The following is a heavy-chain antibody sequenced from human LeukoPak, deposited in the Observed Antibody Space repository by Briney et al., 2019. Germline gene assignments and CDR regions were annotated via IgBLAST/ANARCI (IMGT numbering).Heavy chain of an antibody. Sequence: GGSLRLSCAASGFTFSSYEMNWVRQAPGKGLEWVSYIINSGSTIYYADSVKGRFTISRDNAKKSLYLQMNSLRAGDTAIYYCAREHWDFDYWGQGTLVTVSS. CDR3: AREHWDFDY. D-gene: IGHD7-27*01. V-gene: IGHV3-48*03. CDR1: GFTFSSYE. CDR2: IINSGSTI. J-gene: IGHJ4*02.